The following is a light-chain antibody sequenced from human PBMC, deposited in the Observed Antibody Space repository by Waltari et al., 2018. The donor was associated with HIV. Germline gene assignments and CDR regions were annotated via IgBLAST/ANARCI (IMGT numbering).Light chain of an antibody. J-gene: IGLJ2*01. CDR2: SND. V-gene: IGLV1-44*01. Sequence: QSVLIQPPSASGTPGQRVTISCSGRRSNIGSNSVNWYQQVPGTCPKRLISSNDRRPSGVPDRFSGSKSGTSASLVINGLQPEDEADYYCSAWDDNLNALFGGGTKLTVL. CDR3: SAWDDNLNAL. CDR1: RSNIGSNS.